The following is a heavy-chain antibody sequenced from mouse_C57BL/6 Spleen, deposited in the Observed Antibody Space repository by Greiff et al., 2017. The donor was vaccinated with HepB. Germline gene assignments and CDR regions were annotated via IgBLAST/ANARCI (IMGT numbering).Heavy chain of an antibody. V-gene: IGHV1-55*01. D-gene: IGHD2-4*01. J-gene: IGHJ4*01. CDR2: IYPGSGRT. CDR1: GYTFTSYW. CDR3: ATNYDYDYYAMDY. Sequence: QVQLQQPGAELVKPGASVKMSCKASGYTFTSYWITWVKQRPGQGLEWIGDIYPGSGRTNYNEKFKSKATLTVDTSSSTAYMQLSSLTSEDSAVYYCATNYDYDYYAMDYWGQGTSVTVSS.